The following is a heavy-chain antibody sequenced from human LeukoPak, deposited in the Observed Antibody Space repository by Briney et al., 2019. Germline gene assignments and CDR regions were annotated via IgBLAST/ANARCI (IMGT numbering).Heavy chain of an antibody. CDR3: VWSYSSPHHALNWGNYFDY. D-gene: IGHD1-26*01. CDR1: GFTFSSYW. V-gene: IGHV3-7*01. Sequence: PGGSLRLSCAASGFTFSSYWMSWVRQAPGKGLEWVANIKQDGSEKYYVDSVKGRFTISRDNAKNSLYLQMNSLRAEDTAVYYCVWSYSSPHHALNWGNYFDYWGQGTLVTVSS. CDR2: IKQDGSEK. J-gene: IGHJ4*02.